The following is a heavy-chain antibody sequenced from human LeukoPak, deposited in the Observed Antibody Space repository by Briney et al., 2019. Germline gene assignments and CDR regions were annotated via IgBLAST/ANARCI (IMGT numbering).Heavy chain of an antibody. D-gene: IGHD4-17*01. Sequence: GGSLRLSCAASGFTSSSYAMHWVRQAPGKGLEWAAVISYDGSNKYYADSVKGRFTISRDNSKNTLYLQMNSLRAEDTAVYYCARGPSINYGDYYYWGQGTLVTVSS. V-gene: IGHV3-30-3*01. J-gene: IGHJ4*02. CDR2: ISYDGSNK. CDR3: ARGPSINYGDYYY. CDR1: GFTSSSYA.